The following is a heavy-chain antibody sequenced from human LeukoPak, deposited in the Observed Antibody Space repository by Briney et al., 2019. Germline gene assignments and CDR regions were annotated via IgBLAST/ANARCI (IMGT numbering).Heavy chain of an antibody. CDR1: GGTFSSYA. J-gene: IGHJ6*03. CDR3: ARVPAGDYYYYYMDV. Sequence: GASVKVSCKASGGTFSSYAISWVRQAPGQGLEWMGGIIPIFGTANYAQKFQGRVTITADKSTSTAYMELSSLRSEDTAVYYCARVPAGDYYYYYMDVWGKGTTVTVSS. V-gene: IGHV1-69*06. D-gene: IGHD1-26*01. CDR2: IIPIFGTA.